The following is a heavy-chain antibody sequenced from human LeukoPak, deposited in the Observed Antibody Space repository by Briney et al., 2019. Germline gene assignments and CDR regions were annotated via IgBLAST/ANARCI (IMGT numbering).Heavy chain of an antibody. Sequence: PGGSLRLSCAASGFTFSDYYMSWIRQAPGKGLEWVSYISSSGSTIYYADSVKGRFTISRDNSKNTLYLQMNSLRAEDTAVYYCAKEHYYDSSGYRPDAFDIWGKGTMVTVSS. J-gene: IGHJ3*02. D-gene: IGHD3-22*01. CDR3: AKEHYYDSSGYRPDAFDI. V-gene: IGHV3-11*04. CDR1: GFTFSDYY. CDR2: ISSSGSTI.